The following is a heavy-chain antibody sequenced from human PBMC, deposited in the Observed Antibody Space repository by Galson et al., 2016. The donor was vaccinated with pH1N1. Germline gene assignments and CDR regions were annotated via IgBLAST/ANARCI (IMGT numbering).Heavy chain of an antibody. CDR3: ARDRSPARPYY. J-gene: IGHJ4*02. Sequence: TLSLTCTVSGTSISSGSYYWSWIRQPAGKGLEWIGHIHTSGSTNYNPSLKSRVTISVDTSKNQFSLKVSSVTAADTAVYYCARDRSPARPYYWAQGPRVTVSS. CDR1: GTSISSGSYY. D-gene: IGHD6-6*01. V-gene: IGHV4-61*09. CDR2: IHTSGST.